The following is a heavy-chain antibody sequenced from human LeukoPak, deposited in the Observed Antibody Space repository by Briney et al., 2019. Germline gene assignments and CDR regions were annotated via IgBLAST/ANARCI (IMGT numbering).Heavy chain of an antibody. J-gene: IGHJ4*02. CDR1: GGSISSGSYY. Sequence: PSQTLSLTCTVSGGSISSGSYYWSWIRQPAGKGLEWIGRIYTSGSTNYNPSLKSRVTISVDTSKNQFSLKLSSVTAADTAVYYCAREEATYYYDSSSFGDWGQGTLVTVSS. CDR2: IYTSGST. V-gene: IGHV4-61*02. D-gene: IGHD3-22*01. CDR3: AREEATYYYDSSSFGD.